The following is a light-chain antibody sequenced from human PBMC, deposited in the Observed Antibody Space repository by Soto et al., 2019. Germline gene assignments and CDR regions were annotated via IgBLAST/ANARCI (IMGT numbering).Light chain of an antibody. CDR1: NSNIGAGYD. V-gene: IGLV1-40*01. CDR3: QSYDSSLSGWV. Sequence: QAVVTQPPSVSGAPGQRVTISCTGSNSNIGAGYDVHWYQQLPGTAPKLLIYGNSNRPSGVPDRFSGSKSGTSASLAITGLRAEDEADYYCQSYDSSLSGWVFGGGTKLTVL. CDR2: GNS. J-gene: IGLJ3*02.